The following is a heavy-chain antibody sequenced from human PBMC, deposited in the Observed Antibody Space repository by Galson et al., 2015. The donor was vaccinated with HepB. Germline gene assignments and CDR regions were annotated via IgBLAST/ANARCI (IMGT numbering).Heavy chain of an antibody. CDR3: ASFGGSYIGG. D-gene: IGHD3-16*01. CDR2: GHGNGDI. Sequence: SLRLSCAASGFSVNDNNMCWVRQAPGKGLEWVSGGHGNGDIYYADSVKGRFSTSRDIRMNTLSLHMKSLRAEDTAMYYCASFGGSYIGGWGQGTLVTVSS. J-gene: IGHJ4*02. CDR1: GFSVNDNN. V-gene: IGHV3-53*01.